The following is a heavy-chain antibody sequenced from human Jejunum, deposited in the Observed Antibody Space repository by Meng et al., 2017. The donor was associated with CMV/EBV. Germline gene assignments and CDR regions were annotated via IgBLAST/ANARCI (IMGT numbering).Heavy chain of an antibody. CDR1: FTFSNAW. Sequence: FTFSNAWMSWVPQAPGKGLEWVGRIKSKTDGGTTDYAAPVKGRFTISRDDSKNTLYLQMNSLKTEDTAVYYCTTGAAYYYDSSVDYWGQGTLVTVSS. CDR3: TTGAAYYYDSSVDY. CDR2: IKSKTDGGTT. J-gene: IGHJ4*02. D-gene: IGHD3-22*01. V-gene: IGHV3-15*01.